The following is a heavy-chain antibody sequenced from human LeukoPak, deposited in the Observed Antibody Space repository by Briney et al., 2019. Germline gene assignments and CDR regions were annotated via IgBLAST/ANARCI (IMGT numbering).Heavy chain of an antibody. CDR2: ISYDGSNK. V-gene: IGHV3-30*19. CDR3: ARGGDGSGSLGQFDY. CDR1: GFTFSSYN. J-gene: IGHJ4*02. D-gene: IGHD3-10*01. Sequence: GGSLRLSCAASGFTFSSYNMHWVRQAPGKGLEWVAVISYDGSNKYYADSVKGRFTISRDNSKNTLYLQMNSLRAEDTAVYYCARGGDGSGSLGQFDYWGQGTLVTVSS.